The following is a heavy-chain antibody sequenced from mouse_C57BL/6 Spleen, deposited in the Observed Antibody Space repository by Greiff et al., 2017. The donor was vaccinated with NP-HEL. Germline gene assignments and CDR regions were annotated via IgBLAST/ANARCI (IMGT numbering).Heavy chain of an antibody. CDR1: GFSLTSYG. V-gene: IGHV2-5*01. CDR2: IWRGGST. J-gene: IGHJ4*01. Sequence: QVQLQQSGPGLVQPSQSLSITCTVSGFSLTSYGVHWVRQSPGTGLEWLGVIWRGGSTDYNAAFMSRLSITKDNSKSQVFFKMNSLQADDTAIYYCAKKTMTHYYAMDYWGQGTSVTVSS. D-gene: IGHD2-4*01. CDR3: AKKTMTHYYAMDY.